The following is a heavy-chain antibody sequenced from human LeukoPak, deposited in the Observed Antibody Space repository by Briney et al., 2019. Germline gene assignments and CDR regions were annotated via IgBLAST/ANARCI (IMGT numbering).Heavy chain of an antibody. V-gene: IGHV1-2*02. CDR3: ARAGGSGWSRVWFDP. CDR1: GYTFTDNY. J-gene: IGHJ5*02. D-gene: IGHD6-19*01. CDR2: INPNSDGT. Sequence: GASVKVSCKASGYTFTDNYIHRVRQAPGQGPEWMGWINPNSDGTKYAQKFQGRVTMTRDTSISTAYMEVSSLRYEDTAVYYCARAGGSGWSRVWFDPWGQGTLVTVSS.